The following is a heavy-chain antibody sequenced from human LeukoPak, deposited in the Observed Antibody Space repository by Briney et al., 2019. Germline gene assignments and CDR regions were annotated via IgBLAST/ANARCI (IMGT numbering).Heavy chain of an antibody. Sequence: ASVKVSCKASGYTFTSYAMNWVRQAPGQGLEWMGWINTNTGNPTYAQGFTGRFVFSLDTSVSTAYLQISSLKAEDTAVYYCARDVVGAAAAVKGDYWGQGTLVTVSS. CDR1: GYTFTSYA. J-gene: IGHJ4*02. V-gene: IGHV7-4-1*02. D-gene: IGHD6-13*01. CDR2: INTNTGNP. CDR3: ARDVVGAAAAVKGDY.